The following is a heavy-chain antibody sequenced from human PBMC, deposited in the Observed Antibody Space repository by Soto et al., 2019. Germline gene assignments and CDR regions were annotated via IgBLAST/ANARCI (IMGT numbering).Heavy chain of an antibody. D-gene: IGHD3-22*01. CDR3: ARDREYYDSSGLYFDY. J-gene: IGHJ4*02. Sequence: SETLSLTCSVSGGSISDYYWSWIRQPPGKGLEWIGYTYYGWNTNYNPSLKSRVTISVDTSKNQFSLKLISVTAADTAVYYCARDREYYDSSGLYFDYWGQGTLVTVSS. V-gene: IGHV4-59*01. CDR2: TYYGWNT. CDR1: GGSISDYY.